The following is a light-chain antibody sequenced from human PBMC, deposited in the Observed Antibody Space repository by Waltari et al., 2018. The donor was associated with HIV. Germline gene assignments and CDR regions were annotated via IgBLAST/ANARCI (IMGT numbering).Light chain of an antibody. V-gene: IGLV2-14*01. Sequence: QSALTQPASVSGSPGQSITISCTGTSSDVGGYNYVSWYQQHPGKAPKLMIYEVSILPSGVSNPFSGSKSGHTASLTISGLQAEDEADYYCSSYTSSSTLPSYVFGTVTKVTVL. CDR3: SSYTSSSTLPSYV. CDR2: EVS. CDR1: SSDVGGYNY. J-gene: IGLJ1*01.